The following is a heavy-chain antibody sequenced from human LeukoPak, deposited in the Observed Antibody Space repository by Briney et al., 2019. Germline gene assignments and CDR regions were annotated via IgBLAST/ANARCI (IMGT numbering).Heavy chain of an antibody. J-gene: IGHJ4*02. Sequence: GSLRLSCAASGFTFSSYSMNWVRQAPGKGLEWVSSISSSSSYIYYADSVKGRFTISRDNAKNSLYLQMNSLRAEDTAVYYCVRDFKAGTGFDYWGQGTLVTVSS. CDR2: ISSSSSYI. CDR3: VRDFKAGTGFDY. CDR1: GFTFSSYS. V-gene: IGHV3-21*01. D-gene: IGHD6-19*01.